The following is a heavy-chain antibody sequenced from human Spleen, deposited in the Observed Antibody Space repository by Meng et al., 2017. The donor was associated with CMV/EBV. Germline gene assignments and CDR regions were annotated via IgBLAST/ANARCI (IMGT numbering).Heavy chain of an antibody. CDR1: GGSISSSNW. V-gene: IGHV4-4*02. Sequence: SETLSLTCAVSGGSISSSNWWSWVRQPPGKGLEWIGEIYHSGSTNYNPSLKSRVTISVDKSKNQFSLKLSSVTAADTAVYYCARDRVAGTGYFDYWGQGTLVTVSS. J-gene: IGHJ4*02. D-gene: IGHD6-19*01. CDR3: ARDRVAGTGYFDY. CDR2: IYHSGST.